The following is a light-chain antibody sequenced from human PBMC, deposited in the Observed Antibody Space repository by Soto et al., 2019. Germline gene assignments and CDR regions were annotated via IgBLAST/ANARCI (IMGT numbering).Light chain of an antibody. CDR3: QSYDSSLSGFAV. V-gene: IGLV1-40*01. CDR2: GNS. J-gene: IGLJ2*01. CDR1: SSNIGAGYD. Sequence: QLVLTQPPSVSGAPGQRVTLSCTGSSSNIGAGYDVHWYQQLPGTAPKLLIYGNSNRPSGVPDRFSGSKSGTSASLAITGLQAEDEADYYCQSYDSSLSGFAVFGGGTKVTVL.